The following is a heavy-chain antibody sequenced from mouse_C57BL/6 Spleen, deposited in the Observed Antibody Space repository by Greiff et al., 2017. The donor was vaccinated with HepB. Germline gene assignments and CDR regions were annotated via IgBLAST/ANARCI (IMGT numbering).Heavy chain of an antibody. D-gene: IGHD2-2*01. Sequence: EVQRVESGGGLVKPGGSLKLSCAASGFTFSSYAMSWVRQTPEKRLEWVATISDGGSYTYYPDNVKGRFTISRDNAKNNLYLQMSHLKSEDTAMYYCAREAGYYWYFDVWGTGTTVTVSS. J-gene: IGHJ1*03. CDR3: AREAGYYWYFDV. CDR1: GFTFSSYA. V-gene: IGHV5-4*01. CDR2: ISDGGSYT.